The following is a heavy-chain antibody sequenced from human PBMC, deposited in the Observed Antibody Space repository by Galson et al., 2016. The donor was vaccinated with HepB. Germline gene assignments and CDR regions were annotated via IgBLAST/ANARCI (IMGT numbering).Heavy chain of an antibody. CDR2: IIASGSST. J-gene: IGHJ3*01. CDR1: GFTFSSYA. CDR3: VSGPLWGRLGSDSFDV. Sequence: SLRLSCAASGFTFSSYAMNWVRQTPGKGLEWVSGIIASGSSTYYADSVKGRFTISRDNSKNTLSLQMSSLRTEDTAVYSCVSGPLWGRLGSDSFDVWGQGTTVTVSS. V-gene: IGHV3-23*01. D-gene: IGHD3-16*01.